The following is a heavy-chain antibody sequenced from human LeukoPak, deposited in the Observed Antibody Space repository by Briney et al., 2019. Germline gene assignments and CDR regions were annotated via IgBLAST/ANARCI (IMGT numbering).Heavy chain of an antibody. Sequence: ASVKVSCKASGYTFTGYHMHWVRQAPGQGLEWMGWINPNSGGTNYAQKFQGRVTMTRDTSISTAYMELSRLRSDDTAVYYCARDVEGSGSYYPLYYFDYWGQGTLVTVSS. V-gene: IGHV1-2*02. CDR3: ARDVEGSGSYYPLYYFDY. CDR2: INPNSGGT. J-gene: IGHJ4*02. CDR1: GYTFTGYH. D-gene: IGHD3-10*01.